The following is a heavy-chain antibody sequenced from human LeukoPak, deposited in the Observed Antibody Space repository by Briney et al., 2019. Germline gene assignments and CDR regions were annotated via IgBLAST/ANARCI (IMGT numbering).Heavy chain of an antibody. CDR2: FSYSGST. V-gene: IGHV4-59*01. J-gene: IGHJ4*02. CDR1: GVSISDYH. CDR3: ARAGGIEMATIR. D-gene: IGHD5-24*01. Sequence: SETLSLTCSVSGVSISDYHWIWIRQPPAEGLEWMGYFSYSGSTRYNPSLKSRVTISVDTSKNQFSLKLSSVTAADTAVYYCARAGGIEMATIRWGQGTLVTVSS.